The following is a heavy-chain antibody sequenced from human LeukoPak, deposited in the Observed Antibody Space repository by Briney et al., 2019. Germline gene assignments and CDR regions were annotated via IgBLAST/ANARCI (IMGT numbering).Heavy chain of an antibody. D-gene: IGHD2-15*01. Sequence: GGSLRLSCAASGFTFNSYAMHWVRQAPGKGLEWVAVISYDGSNKYYADSVKGRFTISRDNSKNTLYLQMNSLRAEDTAAYYCVLGYCSGGSCLDSYWGQGTLVTVSS. J-gene: IGHJ4*02. V-gene: IGHV3-30-3*01. CDR3: VLGYCSGGSCLDSY. CDR1: GFTFNSYA. CDR2: ISYDGSNK.